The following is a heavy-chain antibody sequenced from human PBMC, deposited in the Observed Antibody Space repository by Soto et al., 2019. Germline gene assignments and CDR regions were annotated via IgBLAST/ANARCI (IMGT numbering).Heavy chain of an antibody. J-gene: IGHJ6*02. CDR2: ISRSSSNI. CDR3: ARDLKVAAAGTGYYYYGMDV. CDR1: GFNFSSYS. V-gene: IGHV3-21*03. Sequence: EVQLVESGGGLVKPGGSLRLSCAASGFNFSSYSMNWVRQAPGKGLEWVSSISRSSSNIYYVDTEKGRFTISRDHAKNSLYLQMNSLRAEDTGVYYCARDLKVAAAGTGYYYYGMDVWGQGTTVTVSS. D-gene: IGHD6-13*01.